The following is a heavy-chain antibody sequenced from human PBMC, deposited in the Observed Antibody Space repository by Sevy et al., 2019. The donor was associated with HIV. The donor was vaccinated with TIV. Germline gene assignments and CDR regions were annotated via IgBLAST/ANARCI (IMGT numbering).Heavy chain of an antibody. J-gene: IGHJ4*02. CDR1: GGSITSLY. CDR2: IYYNGHI. CDR3: VGENAWGRGYS. D-gene: IGHD1-26*01. Sequence: SETLSLTCTVSGGSITSLYWNWIRQPPGKGLEWIANIYYNGHINYNPSLKSRVTLSLDTSKNQFSLRLSSVTAAGTAMYYCVGENAWGRGYSWGQGTLVTVSS. V-gene: IGHV4-59*08.